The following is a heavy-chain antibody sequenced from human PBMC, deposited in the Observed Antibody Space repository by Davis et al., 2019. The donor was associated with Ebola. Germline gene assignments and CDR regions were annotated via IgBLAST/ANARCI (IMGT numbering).Heavy chain of an antibody. CDR3: AKEVPTLIRGVITMIVVGH. D-gene: IGHD3-22*01. CDR1: GFTFSSYA. Sequence: GGSLRLPCAAPGFTFSSYAMSWVRQAPGKGLEWVSAIIDSGINTYYADSVKGRFTVSRDNSQNTLYLQRNSLRAEDTAVYYCAKEVPTLIRGVITMIVVGHWGQGTLVTVSS. V-gene: IGHV3-23*01. CDR2: IIDSGINT. J-gene: IGHJ4*02.